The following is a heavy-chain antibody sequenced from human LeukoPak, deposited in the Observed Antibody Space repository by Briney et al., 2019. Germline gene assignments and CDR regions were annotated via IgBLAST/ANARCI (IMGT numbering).Heavy chain of an antibody. D-gene: IGHD3-9*01. V-gene: IGHV3-30*18. CDR3: AKDVLRYFPPSD. Sequence: GGSLRLSCAASGFTFSSYGMHWVRQAPGKGLEWVAVISYDETNKYYADSVKGRFTISRDNSKNTVYLQMNSLRAEDTAVYYCAKDVLRYFPPSDWGQGTLVTVSS. CDR1: GFTFSSYG. CDR2: ISYDETNK. J-gene: IGHJ4*02.